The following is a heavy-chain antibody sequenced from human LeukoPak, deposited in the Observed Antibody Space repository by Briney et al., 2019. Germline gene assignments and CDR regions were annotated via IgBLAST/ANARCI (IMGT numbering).Heavy chain of an antibody. V-gene: IGHV1-46*01. CDR2: VDPSGDIA. CDR1: GYTFIHYY. Sequence: ASVKVSCKTSGYTFIHYYMHWVRQASGEGFEWMGIVDPSGDIATYAQKFQGRVTITADESTSTAYMELSSLRSEDTAVYYCARDRGNTMIVVVDAFDIWGQGTMVTVSS. CDR3: ARDRGNTMIVVVDAFDI. D-gene: IGHD3-22*01. J-gene: IGHJ3*02.